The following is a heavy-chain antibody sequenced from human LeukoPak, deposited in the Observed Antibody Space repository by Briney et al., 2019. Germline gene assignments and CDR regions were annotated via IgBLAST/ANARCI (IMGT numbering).Heavy chain of an antibody. CDR3: AREASDAFDI. CDR1: GFTFSNYD. V-gene: IGHV3-33*01. J-gene: IGHJ3*02. CDR2: IWYDGSNK. Sequence: GGSLRLSCAASGFTFSNYDMHWVRQAPGKGLEWVALIWYDGSNKNYEDSVKGRFTISRDNSKNTLFLQMNSLRAEDTAVYYCAREASDAFDIWGQGTMVTVSS.